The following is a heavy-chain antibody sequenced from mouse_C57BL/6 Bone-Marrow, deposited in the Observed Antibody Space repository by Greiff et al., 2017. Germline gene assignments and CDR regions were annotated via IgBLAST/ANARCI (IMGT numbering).Heavy chain of an antibody. CDR3: ARGWLLPAMDY. Sequence: QVQLQQPGAELVMPGASVKLSCKASGYTFTSYWMHWVKQRPGQGLEWIGEIDPSDSYTNYNQKFTGKSTLTVDKSSSTAYMQLSSLTSEDSAVYYCARGWLLPAMDYWGQGTSVTVSS. CDR1: GYTFTSYW. D-gene: IGHD2-3*01. CDR2: IDPSDSYT. V-gene: IGHV1-69*01. J-gene: IGHJ4*01.